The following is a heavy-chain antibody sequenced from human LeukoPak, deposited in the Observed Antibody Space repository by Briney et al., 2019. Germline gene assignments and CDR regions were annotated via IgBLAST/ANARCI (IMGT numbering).Heavy chain of an antibody. D-gene: IGHD2-2*01. CDR3: ARDIVVVPAAMPVAYYFDY. Sequence: PSETLSLTCAVYGGSFSGYYWSWIRQPPGKGLEWIGEINHSGSTNYNPSLKSRVTISVDTSKNQFSLKLSSVTAADTAVYYCARDIVVVPAAMPVAYYFDYWGQGTLVTVPS. CDR1: GGSFSGYY. J-gene: IGHJ4*02. CDR2: INHSGST. V-gene: IGHV4-34*01.